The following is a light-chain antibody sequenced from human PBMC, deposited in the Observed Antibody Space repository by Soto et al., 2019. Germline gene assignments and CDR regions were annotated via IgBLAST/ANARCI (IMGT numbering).Light chain of an antibody. Sequence: EIVLTQSPGTLSLSRVERATLSCRASQSFSSGYLAWYQQKPGQAPRLLIYGASSRATGIPDRFSGSGSGTDFTLTISRLEPEDFAVYYCQQYGTSITFGQGTRLEI. V-gene: IGKV3-20*01. CDR2: GAS. CDR3: QQYGTSIT. J-gene: IGKJ5*01. CDR1: QSFSSGY.